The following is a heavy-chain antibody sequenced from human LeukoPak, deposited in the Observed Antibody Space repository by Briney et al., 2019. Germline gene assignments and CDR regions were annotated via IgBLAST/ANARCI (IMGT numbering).Heavy chain of an antibody. V-gene: IGHV4-59*01. CDR3: ARGGSGWWGEDY. Sequence: SETLSLTCTVSGGSISSYYWSWIRQPPGKGLEWIGYIYYSGSTNYKPSLKSRVTISVDTSKNQFSLKLSSVTAADTAVYYCARGGSGWWGEDYWGQGTLVTVSS. D-gene: IGHD6-19*01. CDR2: IYYSGST. CDR1: GGSISSYY. J-gene: IGHJ4*02.